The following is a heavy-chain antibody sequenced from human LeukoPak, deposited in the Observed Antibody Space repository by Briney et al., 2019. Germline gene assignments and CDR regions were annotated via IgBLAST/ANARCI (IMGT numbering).Heavy chain of an antibody. Sequence: GASVKVSCKASGYTFTGYYMHWVRQAPGQGLEWMGWINPNSGGTNYAQKFQGRVTMTRDTSISTAYLQWSSLKASDTAMYYCARLYGFTWSPYSSSWDEVDWFDPWGQGTLVTVSS. D-gene: IGHD6-13*01. CDR2: INPNSGGT. V-gene: IGHV1-2*02. CDR3: ARLYGFTWSPYSSSWDEVDWFDP. J-gene: IGHJ5*02. CDR1: GYTFTGYY.